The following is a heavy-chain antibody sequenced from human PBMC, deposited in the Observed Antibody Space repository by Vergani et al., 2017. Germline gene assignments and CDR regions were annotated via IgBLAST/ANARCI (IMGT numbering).Heavy chain of an antibody. J-gene: IGHJ6*02. CDR3: ASDDYRYYYGIDV. CDR1: GFTFSSYE. V-gene: IGHV3-48*03. CDR2: ISSSGSTI. D-gene: IGHD4-11*01. Sequence: EVQLVESGGGLVHPGGSLRLSCAASGFTFSSYEMNWVRQAPGKGLEWVSYISSSGSTIYYADSVKGRFTISRDNAKNSLYLQMNSLRAEDTAVYYCASDDYRYYYGIDVWGQGTTVTVSS.